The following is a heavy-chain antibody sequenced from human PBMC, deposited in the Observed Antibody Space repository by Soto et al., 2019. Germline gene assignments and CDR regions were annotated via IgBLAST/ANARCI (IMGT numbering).Heavy chain of an antibody. CDR3: VRDGSKSLRDWFDP. J-gene: IGHJ5*02. CDR1: GGSISKSY. V-gene: IGHV4-4*07. CDR2: VYATGTT. Sequence: SETLSLTCNVSGGSISKSYWAWIRKTAGNGLEWMGRVYATGTTDYNPSLRSRVAMSVDISKKTFSLRLRSVTGADSGVYYCVRDGSKSLRDWFDPWGQGILVTVSS.